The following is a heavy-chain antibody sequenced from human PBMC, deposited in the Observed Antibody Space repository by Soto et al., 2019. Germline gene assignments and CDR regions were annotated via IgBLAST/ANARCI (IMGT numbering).Heavy chain of an antibody. CDR3: ARDRFKLGITIFGVVIPYFDY. CDR2: ISSSSSTI. J-gene: IGHJ4*02. D-gene: IGHD3-3*01. V-gene: IGHV3-48*02. Sequence: EVQLVESGGGLVQPGGSLRLSCAASGFTFSSYSMNWVRQAPGKGLEWVSYISSSSSTIYYADSVKGRFTISRNNAKNSLYLQMNSLRYEDTAVYYCARDRFKLGITIFGVVIPYFDYWGQGTLVTVSS. CDR1: GFTFSSYS.